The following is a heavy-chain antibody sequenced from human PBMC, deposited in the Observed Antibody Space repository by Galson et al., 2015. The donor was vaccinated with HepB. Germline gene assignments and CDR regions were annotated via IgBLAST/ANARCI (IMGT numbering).Heavy chain of an antibody. Sequence: LRLSCAVSGFTFSGSAIHWVRQASVKGLEWVGRIRSKTNTYATAYGESVKGRFTISRDDSRNTAYLQISSLKTEDTAVYYCMSYRDDYLRGGDWGQGTLVTVSS. CDR2: IRSKTNTYAT. CDR3: MSYRDDYLRGGD. CDR1: GFTFSGSA. D-gene: IGHD5-12*01. J-gene: IGHJ4*02. V-gene: IGHV3-73*01.